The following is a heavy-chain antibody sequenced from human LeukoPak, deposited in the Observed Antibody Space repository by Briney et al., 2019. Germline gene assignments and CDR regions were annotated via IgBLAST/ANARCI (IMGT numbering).Heavy chain of an antibody. Sequence: GGSLRLSCAASGFTFSSYGMHWVRQAPGKGLEWVAVISYDGSNKYYADSVKGRFTISRDNSKNTLYLQMNSLRAEDTAVYYCAKDQGVLEWLYTYYYYGMDVWGQGTTVTVSS. V-gene: IGHV3-30*18. D-gene: IGHD3-3*01. J-gene: IGHJ6*02. CDR3: AKDQGVLEWLYTYYYYGMDV. CDR2: ISYDGSNK. CDR1: GFTFSSYG.